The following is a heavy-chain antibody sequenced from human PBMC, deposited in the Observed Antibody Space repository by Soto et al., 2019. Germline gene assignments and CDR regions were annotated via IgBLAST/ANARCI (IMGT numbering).Heavy chain of an antibody. CDR1: GYTFTSYY. V-gene: IGHV1-46*01. CDR3: ARDLDTAMVPPGQSLQDYYSYYGMDV. D-gene: IGHD5-18*01. Sequence: ASVKVSCKASGYTFTSYYMHWVRQAPGQGLEWMGIINPSGGSTSYAQKFQGRVTMTRDTSTSTVYMELSSLRSEDTAVYYCARDLDTAMVPPGQSLQDYYSYYGMDVWGQGTTVTVSS. J-gene: IGHJ6*02. CDR2: INPSGGST.